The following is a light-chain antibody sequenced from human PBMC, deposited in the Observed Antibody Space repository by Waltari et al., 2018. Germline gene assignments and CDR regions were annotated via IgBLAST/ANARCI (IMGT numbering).Light chain of an antibody. J-gene: IGKJ1*01. CDR2: GAS. Sequence: DMQMTQSPSSVSASVGDRVTITCRASQDIHTWLAWYQQKPGKAPKLLIYGASSLPSGVPSRFSGSGSGTDFTLVISSLQPEDFATYYCQQANSFPLAFGQGTKVEMK. V-gene: IGKV1D-12*01. CDR3: QQANSFPLA. CDR1: QDIHTW.